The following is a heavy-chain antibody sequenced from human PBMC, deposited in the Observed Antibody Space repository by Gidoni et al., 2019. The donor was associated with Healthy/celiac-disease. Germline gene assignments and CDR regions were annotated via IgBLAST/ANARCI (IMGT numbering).Heavy chain of an antibody. Sequence: EVQLVESGGGLVQPGRSLRLSCAASGFTFDDYSMHWVRQAPGKGLEWVSGIRWNSGSIGYADSVKGRFTISRDNAKNSLYLQMNSLRAEDTALYYCAKGRYDSSGYYRIPDPFDYWGQGTLVTVSS. J-gene: IGHJ4*02. CDR2: IRWNSGSI. CDR1: GFTFDDYS. V-gene: IGHV3-9*01. D-gene: IGHD3-22*01. CDR3: AKGRYDSSGYYRIPDPFDY.